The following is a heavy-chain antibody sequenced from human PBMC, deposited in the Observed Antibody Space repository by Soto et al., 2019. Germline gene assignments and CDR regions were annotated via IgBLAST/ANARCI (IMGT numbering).Heavy chain of an antibody. CDR3: ARGARANFDY. CDR2: FIAMLGTP. CDR1: GGTFGSQG. D-gene: IGHD5-12*01. V-gene: IGHV1-69*13. Sequence: GASVKVSCKASGGTFGSQGIAWVRQAPGQGLEWMGGFIAMLGTPTYAKKVQGRATISADESLTSSYLELRSLRSEDTGVYFCARGARANFDYWGQGTVVTVS. J-gene: IGHJ4*02.